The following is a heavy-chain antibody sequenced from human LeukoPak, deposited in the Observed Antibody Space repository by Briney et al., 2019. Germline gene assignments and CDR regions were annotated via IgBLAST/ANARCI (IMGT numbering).Heavy chain of an antibody. D-gene: IGHD3-10*01. CDR2: INPNSGGT. CDR1: GYTFTGYY. V-gene: IGHV1-2*02. J-gene: IGHJ4*02. CDR3: ARGVTYYGSGKTDY. Sequence: ASVKVSCKSSGYTFTGYYMHWVRQAPGQGLEWVGWINPNSGGTNYAQKFQGRVTMTRDTSISTAYMELSRLRSDDTAVYCGARGVTYYGSGKTDYWGQGTLVTVSS.